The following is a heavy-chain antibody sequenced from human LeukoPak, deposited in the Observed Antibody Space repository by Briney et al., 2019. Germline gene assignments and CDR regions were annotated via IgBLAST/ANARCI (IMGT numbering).Heavy chain of an antibody. CDR2: INHSGST. CDR1: GGSFSGYY. Sequence: SETLSLTCAVYGGSFSGYYWSWIRQPPGKGLEWIGEINHSGSTNYNPSLKSRVTISVDTSKNQFSLKLSSVTAADTAVYYCARRTGGGHILLWFGRPERYMDVWGKGTTVTISS. CDR3: ARRTGGGHILLWFGRPERYMDV. V-gene: IGHV4-34*01. J-gene: IGHJ6*03. D-gene: IGHD3-10*01.